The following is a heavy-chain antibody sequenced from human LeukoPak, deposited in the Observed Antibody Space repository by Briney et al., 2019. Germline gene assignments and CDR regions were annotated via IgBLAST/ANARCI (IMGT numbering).Heavy chain of an antibody. CDR3: SREGMGAARLDALDI. CDR2: INPNGGTT. CDR1: AYTFSGYF. V-gene: IGHV1-2*02. Sequence: ASVKVSCKASAYTFSGYFMHWVRRAPGQGLEWMGWINPNGGTTNYAQKFQGRVTLTRDTSISTAYMEMSRLRSDDTAVYYCSREGMGAARLDALDIWGQGTMVTVSS. D-gene: IGHD1-26*01. J-gene: IGHJ3*02.